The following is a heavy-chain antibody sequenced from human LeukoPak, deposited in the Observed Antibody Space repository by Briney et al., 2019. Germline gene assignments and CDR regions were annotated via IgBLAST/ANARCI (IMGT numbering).Heavy chain of an antibody. J-gene: IGHJ6*03. D-gene: IGHD2-2*01. CDR2: IYYSGST. CDR3: ARHRLVVPAAYYYYYMDV. CDR1: GGSISSSNYY. V-gene: IGHV4-39*01. Sequence: KPSETLSLTCTVSGGSISSSNYYWGWIRQPPGKGLEWIGSIYYSGSTYYNPSLKSRVTISVDTSKNQFSLKLSSVTAADTAVYYCARHRLVVPAAYYYYYMDVWGKGTTVTVSS.